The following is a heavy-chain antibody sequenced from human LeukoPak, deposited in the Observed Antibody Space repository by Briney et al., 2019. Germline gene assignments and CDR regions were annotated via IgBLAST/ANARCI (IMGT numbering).Heavy chain of an antibody. Sequence: GGSLRLSCAASGFTFSSYWMHWVRHAPGKGLVWVSRINSDGSSTRYADSVKGRFTISRDNAKNTLYLQMNSLRAEDTAVYYCARAWAIDYYYYGMDVWGKGTTVTVSS. CDR1: GFTFSSYW. J-gene: IGHJ6*04. CDR3: ARAWAIDYYYYGMDV. V-gene: IGHV3-74*01. CDR2: INSDGSST. D-gene: IGHD2-21*01.